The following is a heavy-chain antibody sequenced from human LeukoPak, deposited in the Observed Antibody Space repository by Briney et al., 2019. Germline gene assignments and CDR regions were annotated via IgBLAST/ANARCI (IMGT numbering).Heavy chain of an antibody. V-gene: IGHV3-74*01. Sequence: GGSLRLSCATSAFTFSSYWMHWVRQAPGKGLVWVSRINSDGSSRSYVDYVKGRFTISRDDAKNTLYLQMSSLSVDDTAIYYCTRGSPGYSSSWLDFWGQGILVTVSS. J-gene: IGHJ4*02. CDR1: AFTFSSYW. CDR3: TRGSPGYSSSWLDF. CDR2: INSDGSSR. D-gene: IGHD6-13*01.